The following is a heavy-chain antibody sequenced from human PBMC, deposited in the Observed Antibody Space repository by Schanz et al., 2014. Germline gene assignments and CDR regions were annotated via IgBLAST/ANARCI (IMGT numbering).Heavy chain of an antibody. Sequence: QERLVESGGGVVQPGRSLRLSCAASGFIFSNYGMHWVRQAPGKGLEYVSAISHDGYSTYYADSVKGRFTISRDNSKNTLYLQMNSLRAEDTAVYYCAASSGWHPSTDYWGQGTLVTVSS. CDR2: ISHDGYST. D-gene: IGHD6-19*01. CDR3: AASSGWHPSTDY. J-gene: IGHJ4*02. CDR1: GFIFSNYG. V-gene: IGHV3-64*04.